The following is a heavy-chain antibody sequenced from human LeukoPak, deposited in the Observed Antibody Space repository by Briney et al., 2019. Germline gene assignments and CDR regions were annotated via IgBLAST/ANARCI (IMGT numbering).Heavy chain of an antibody. CDR2: ISGSANST. Sequence: GGSLRLSCAASGFTFSNYAMSWVRQAPGKGLEWVSAISGSANSTYYADSVKGRFTISRDNSKNTLYLQMNSLRAEDTAVYYCAFRLVVDIVATGNGGGFDYWGQGTLVTVSS. J-gene: IGHJ4*02. V-gene: IGHV3-23*01. D-gene: IGHD5-12*01. CDR3: AFRLVVDIVATGNGGGFDY. CDR1: GFTFSNYA.